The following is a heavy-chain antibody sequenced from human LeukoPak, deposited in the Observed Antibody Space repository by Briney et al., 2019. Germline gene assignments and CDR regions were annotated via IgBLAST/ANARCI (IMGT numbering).Heavy chain of an antibody. CDR3: ARLVGATFPFDY. CDR1: SGSISSYY. D-gene: IGHD1-26*01. Sequence: SETLSLTCTVSSGSISSYYWSWIRQPPGKGLEWIGYIYYSGSTNYNPSLKSRVTISVDTSKNQFSLKLSSVTAADTVVYYCARLVGATFPFDYWGQGTLVTVSS. V-gene: IGHV4-59*08. J-gene: IGHJ4*02. CDR2: IYYSGST.